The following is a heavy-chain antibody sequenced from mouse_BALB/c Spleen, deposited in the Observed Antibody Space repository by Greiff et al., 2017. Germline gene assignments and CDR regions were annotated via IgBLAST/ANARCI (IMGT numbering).Heavy chain of an antibody. D-gene: IGHD2-2*01. Sequence: VQLQQSGPGLVKPSQSLSLTCTVTGYSITSDYAWNWIRQFPGNKLEWMGYISYSGSTSYNPSLKSRISITRDTSKNQFFLQLNSVTTEDTATYYCARYGYPDYWGQGTTLTVSS. J-gene: IGHJ2*01. CDR1: GYSITSDYA. V-gene: IGHV3-2*02. CDR3: ARYGYPDY. CDR2: ISYSGST.